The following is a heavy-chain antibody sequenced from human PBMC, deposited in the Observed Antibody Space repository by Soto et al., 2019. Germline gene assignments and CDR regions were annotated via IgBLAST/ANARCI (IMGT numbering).Heavy chain of an antibody. Sequence: GESLKISCMGSGYSFSNFWIGWVRQMPGRGLEWMGIIFPSDSEIKYSPSFQGQVTISADTSISTAYLQWDTLKASDSAMYYCAXHSGGNGYYYVDGYFDSWGQGTPVTVSS. D-gene: IGHD3-22*01. CDR2: IFPSDSEI. CDR1: GYSFSNFW. V-gene: IGHV5-51*01. J-gene: IGHJ4*02. CDR3: AXHSGGNGYYYVDGYFDS.